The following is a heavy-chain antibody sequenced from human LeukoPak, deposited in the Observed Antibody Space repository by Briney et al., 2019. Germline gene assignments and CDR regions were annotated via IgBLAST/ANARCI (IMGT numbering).Heavy chain of an antibody. D-gene: IGHD1-20*01. J-gene: IGHJ3*02. CDR2: IYYSGST. V-gene: IGHV4-59*12. Sequence: SETLSLTCAVYGGSFSGYYWSWIRQPPGKGLEWIGYIYYSGSTNYKSSLKSRVTMSVDTSKNQLSLKLTSVTAADTAVYYCARELITKADAFDIWGQGTVVTASS. CDR1: GGSFSGYY. CDR3: ARELITKADAFDI.